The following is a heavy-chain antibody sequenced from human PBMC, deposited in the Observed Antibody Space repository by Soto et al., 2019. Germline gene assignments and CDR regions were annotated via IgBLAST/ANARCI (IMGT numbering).Heavy chain of an antibody. CDR2: IYYSGST. CDR1: GGSISSYY. CDR3: ARVNGSGYYTYYYYYMDV. V-gene: IGHV4-59*01. D-gene: IGHD3-3*01. Sequence: SETLSLTCTVSGGSISSYYWSWIRQPPGKGLEWIGYIYYSGSTNYNPSLKSRVTISVDTSKNQFSLKLSSVTAADTAVYYCARVNGSGYYTYYYYYMDVWGKGTTVTLSS. J-gene: IGHJ6*03.